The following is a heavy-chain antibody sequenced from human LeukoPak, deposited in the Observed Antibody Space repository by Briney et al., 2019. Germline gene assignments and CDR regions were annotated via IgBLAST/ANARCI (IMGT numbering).Heavy chain of an antibody. CDR2: INHSGST. D-gene: IGHD6-13*01. J-gene: IGHJ5*02. CDR3: ARDLRGQQLTEDWFAP. V-gene: IGHV4-34*01. Sequence: PSETLSLTCAVYGGSFSGYYWSWIRQPPGKGLEWIGEINHSGSTNYNPSLKSRVTISVDTSKNQFSLKLSSVTAADTAVYYCARDLRGQQLTEDWFAPWGQGTLVTVSS. CDR1: GGSFSGYY.